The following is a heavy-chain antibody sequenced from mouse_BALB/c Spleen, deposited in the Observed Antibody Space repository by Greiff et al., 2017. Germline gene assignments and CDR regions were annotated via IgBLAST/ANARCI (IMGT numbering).Heavy chain of an antibody. V-gene: IGHV5-6*01. D-gene: IGHD2-12*01. J-gene: IGHJ4*01. CDR3: ARHVTEGAMDY. CDR1: GFTFSSYG. CDR2: ISSGGSYT. Sequence: EVHLVESGGDLVKPGGSLKLSCAASGFTFSSYGMSWVRQTPDKRLEWVATISSGGSYTYYPDSVKGRFTISRDNAKNTLYLQMSSLKSEDTAMYYCARHVTEGAMDYWGQGTSVTVSS.